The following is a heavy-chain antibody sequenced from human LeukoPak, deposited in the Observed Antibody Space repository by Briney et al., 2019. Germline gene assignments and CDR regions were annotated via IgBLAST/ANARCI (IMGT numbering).Heavy chain of an antibody. CDR1: GYTFTGYY. V-gene: IGHV1-2*02. D-gene: IGHD2-2*01. Sequence: ASVKVSCKASGYTFTGYYMHWVRQAPGQGLEWMGWINPNSGGTNYAQKFQGRVTMTRDTSISTAYMELSRLRSDDTAVYYCARVDWTYCSSTSCLGYWGQGTLVTVSS. J-gene: IGHJ4*02. CDR2: INPNSGGT. CDR3: ARVDWTYCSSTSCLGY.